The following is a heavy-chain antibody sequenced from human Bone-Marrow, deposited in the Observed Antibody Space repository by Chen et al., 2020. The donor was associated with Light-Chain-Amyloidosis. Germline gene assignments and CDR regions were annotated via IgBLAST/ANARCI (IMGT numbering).Heavy chain of an antibody. D-gene: IGHD2-15*01. V-gene: IGHV4-34*01. J-gene: IGHJ4*02. CDR1: GGSFSGYY. CDR2: INHSGST. CDR3: ARGAVMTLPQSPEWGGGGGFGRMTLFDY. Sequence: QVQLQQWGTGLLKPSETLSLTCAVYGGSFSGYYWSWIRQPPGKGLEWIGEINHSGSTNYNPSLKSRVTISVDTSKNQFSLKLSSVTAADTAVYYCARGAVMTLPQSPEWGGGGGFGRMTLFDYWGQGTLVTVSS.